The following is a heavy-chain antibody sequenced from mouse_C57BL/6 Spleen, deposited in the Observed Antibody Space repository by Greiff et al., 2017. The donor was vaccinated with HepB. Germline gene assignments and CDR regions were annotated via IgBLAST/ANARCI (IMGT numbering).Heavy chain of an antibody. J-gene: IGHJ4*01. D-gene: IGHD2-3*01. CDR3: ARDGPFYAMDY. Sequence: LVESGGGLVKPGGSLKLSCAASGFTFSDYGMHWVRQAPEKGLEWVAYISSGSSTIYYADTVKGRFTISRDNAKNTLFLQMTSLRSEDTAMYYCARDGPFYAMDYWGQGTSVTVSS. CDR1: GFTFSDYG. V-gene: IGHV5-17*01. CDR2: ISSGSSTI.